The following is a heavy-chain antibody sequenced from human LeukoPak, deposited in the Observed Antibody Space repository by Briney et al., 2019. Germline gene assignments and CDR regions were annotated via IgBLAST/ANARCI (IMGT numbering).Heavy chain of an antibody. Sequence: SETLSLTCAVSGYSISSGYYWGWIRQPPGKGLEWIGSMYHSGSTYYNPSLKSRVTISLDTSKNQFSLKLSSVTAADTAVYYCARLPHCGTTSCHGGGYYLDYWGQGTLVTVSS. J-gene: IGHJ4*02. CDR1: GYSISSGYY. CDR3: ARLPHCGTTSCHGGGYYLDY. CDR2: MYHSGST. V-gene: IGHV4-38-2*01. D-gene: IGHD2-2*01.